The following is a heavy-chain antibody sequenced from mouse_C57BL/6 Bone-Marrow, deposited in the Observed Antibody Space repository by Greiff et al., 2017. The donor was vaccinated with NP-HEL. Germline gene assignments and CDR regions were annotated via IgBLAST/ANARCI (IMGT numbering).Heavy chain of an antibody. V-gene: IGHV2-9-1*01. CDR1: GFSLTSYA. CDR3: ARREELGRYFDV. Sequence: VKLQESGPGLVAPSQSLSITCTVSGFSLTSYAISWVRQPPGKGLEWLGVIWTGGGTNYYSAPKSRLSISKDNSKSLVFLKMNGQQADDTAEYYCARREELGRYFDVWGTGTTVTVSS. CDR2: IWTGGGT. J-gene: IGHJ1*03. D-gene: IGHD4-1*01.